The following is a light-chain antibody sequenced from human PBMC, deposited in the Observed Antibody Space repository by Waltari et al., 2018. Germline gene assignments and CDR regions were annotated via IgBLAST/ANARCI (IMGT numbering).Light chain of an antibody. CDR1: NSDIGNYNL. CDR3: CSYAGSDNFEV. J-gene: IGLJ1*01. CDR2: EVS. V-gene: IGLV2-23*02. Sequence: QSALTQPASASGSPGQSIAISCSGTNSDIGNYNLVSWFQQHPGKAPKLMIFEVSKRPSWISSRFSGAKSGNTASLTISGLQPEDEANYYCCSYAGSDNFEVFGTGTKVTVL.